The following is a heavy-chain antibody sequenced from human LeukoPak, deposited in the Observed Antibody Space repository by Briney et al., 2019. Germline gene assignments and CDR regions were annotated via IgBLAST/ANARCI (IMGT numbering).Heavy chain of an antibody. Sequence: GESLKISCKGSGYSFTSYWIGWVRQMPGKGLEWMGIIYPGDSDSRYSPSFQGQATISADKSISTAYLQWSSLKASDTAMYYCARHPCSGGSCYSYYYGMDVWGQGTTVTVSS. D-gene: IGHD2-15*01. V-gene: IGHV5-51*01. CDR1: GYSFTSYW. CDR3: ARHPCSGGSCYSYYYGMDV. CDR2: IYPGDSDS. J-gene: IGHJ6*02.